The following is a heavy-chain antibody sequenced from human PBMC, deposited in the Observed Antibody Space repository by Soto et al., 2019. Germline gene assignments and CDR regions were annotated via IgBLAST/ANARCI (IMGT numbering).Heavy chain of an antibody. D-gene: IGHD6-13*01. CDR3: AGSSRPRGEPQYFQH. J-gene: IGHJ1*01. Sequence: ATLFLTCTVSGGSVSSGSYYWRWIRQPPGKGLEWIGYIYYSGSTNYNPSRKSRVTISVDTSKNQFSLKLSSVTAADTAVYYCAGSSRPRGEPQYFQHWGQGTLVTVS. CDR1: GGSVSSGSYY. V-gene: IGHV4-61*01. CDR2: IYYSGST.